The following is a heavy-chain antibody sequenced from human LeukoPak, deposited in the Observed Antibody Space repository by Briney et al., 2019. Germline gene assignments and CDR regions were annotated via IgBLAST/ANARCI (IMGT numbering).Heavy chain of an antibody. CDR1: GNSISSGYY. CDR3: ARGMVRGVIVDY. D-gene: IGHD3-10*01. V-gene: IGHV4-38-2*02. J-gene: IGHJ4*02. CDR2: IYHSGGT. Sequence: SETLSLTCTVSGNSISSGYYWGWSRPPPGKGLEWIGSIYHSGGTYYNLSLKSRVTISVDTSKNQFSLKLSSVTAADTAVYYCARGMVRGVIVDYWGQGTLVTVSS.